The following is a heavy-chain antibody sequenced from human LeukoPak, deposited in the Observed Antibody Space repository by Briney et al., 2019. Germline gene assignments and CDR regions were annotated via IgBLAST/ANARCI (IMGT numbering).Heavy chain of an antibody. J-gene: IGHJ3*02. CDR3: ARDEASYGFAFDI. Sequence: ASVKVSCKASGYTFTGYYMHWVRQAPGQGLEWMGWINPNSGGTNYAQKFQGRVTMTRDTSISTAYMELSRLRSDDTAEYYCARDEASYGFAFDIWGQGTMVTVSS. D-gene: IGHD5-18*01. CDR1: GYTFTGYY. CDR2: INPNSGGT. V-gene: IGHV1-2*02.